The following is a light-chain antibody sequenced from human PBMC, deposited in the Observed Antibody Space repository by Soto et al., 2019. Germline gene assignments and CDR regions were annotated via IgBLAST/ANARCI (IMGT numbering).Light chain of an antibody. CDR1: SSDVGGYDY. V-gene: IGLV2-8*01. CDR2: EVT. Sequence: SVLTQPPSASGSPGQSVTISCTGTSSDVGGYDYVSWYQQHPGKAPKLMIYEVTIRPSGVSDRFSGSKSGNTASLTVSGLQAEDEADYYCSSYTGGNPSYAFGTGTKV. J-gene: IGLJ1*01. CDR3: SSYTGGNPSYA.